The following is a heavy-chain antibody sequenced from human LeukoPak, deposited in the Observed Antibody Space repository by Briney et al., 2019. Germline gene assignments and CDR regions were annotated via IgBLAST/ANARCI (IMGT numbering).Heavy chain of an antibody. CDR2: IKQDGSEK. D-gene: IGHD6-13*01. CDR1: GFTFSSYW. Sequence: PGGSLRLSCAASGFTFSSYWMSWVRQAPGKGLEWVANIKQDGSEKYYVDSVKGRLTISRDNAKNSLYLQMNSLRAEDTAVYYCARDGGIAAAVFDYWGQGTLVTVSS. V-gene: IGHV3-7*01. J-gene: IGHJ4*02. CDR3: ARDGGIAAAVFDY.